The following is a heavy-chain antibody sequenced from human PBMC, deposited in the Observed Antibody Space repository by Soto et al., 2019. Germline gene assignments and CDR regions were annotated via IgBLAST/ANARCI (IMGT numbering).Heavy chain of an antibody. D-gene: IGHD2-21*01. Sequence: QVQLQESGPGLVRPSGTLSLTCAVSGGSISDNNWLSWVRQPPGKGLEWIGELYRSGTANYIPSLSSRVTISMDKSKNQISLHLSSVTAADSAVYYCARHIGVPGTRGFDYWGQGTLVTVSS. CDR1: GGSISDNNW. CDR3: ARHIGVPGTRGFDY. J-gene: IGHJ4*02. V-gene: IGHV4-4*02. CDR2: LYRSGTA.